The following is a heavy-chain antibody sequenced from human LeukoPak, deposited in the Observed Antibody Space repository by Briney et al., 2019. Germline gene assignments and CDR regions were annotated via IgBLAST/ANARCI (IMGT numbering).Heavy chain of an antibody. Sequence: GGSLRLSCAASGFTFSSYAMHWVRQAPGKGLEWVAVISYDGSNKYYADSVKGRFTISRDNSKNTLYLQMNSLRAEDTAVYYCARDLSTYYSIDYWGQGTLVAVSS. D-gene: IGHD2/OR15-2a*01. V-gene: IGHV3-30-3*01. CDR2: ISYDGSNK. CDR1: GFTFSSYA. J-gene: IGHJ4*02. CDR3: ARDLSTYYSIDY.